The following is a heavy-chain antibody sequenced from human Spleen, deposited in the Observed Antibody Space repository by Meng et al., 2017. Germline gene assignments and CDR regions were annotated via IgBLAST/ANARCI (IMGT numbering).Heavy chain of an antibody. CDR3: ARDLAVAGTSYFDS. Sequence: QVPVQQSGPGLVKPPPTLPLTCAISGDIVPSNRAAWNWIRQSPSRGLEWLGRTYYRSKWYNDYAVSVKSRITINPDTSKNQFSLQLNSVTPEDTAVYYCARDLAVAGTSYFDSWGQGTPVTVSS. CDR2: TYYRSKWYN. D-gene: IGHD6-19*01. CDR1: GDIVPSNRAA. V-gene: IGHV6-1*01. J-gene: IGHJ4*02.